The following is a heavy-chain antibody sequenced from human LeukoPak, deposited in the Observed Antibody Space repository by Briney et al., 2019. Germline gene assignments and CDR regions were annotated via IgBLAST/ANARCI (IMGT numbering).Heavy chain of an antibody. Sequence: SETLSLTCTVYGGSISGYYWSWIRQPAGKGLEWIGEINNSGSTNYNPSLRSRVTMSVDTSKNQFSLKLSSVTAADTAVYYCASGTRGNRDYPSAYWSQGTLVTVSA. CDR2: INNSGST. CDR3: ASGTRGNRDYPSAY. V-gene: IGHV4-34*10. D-gene: IGHD4-11*01. J-gene: IGHJ1*01. CDR1: GGSISGYY.